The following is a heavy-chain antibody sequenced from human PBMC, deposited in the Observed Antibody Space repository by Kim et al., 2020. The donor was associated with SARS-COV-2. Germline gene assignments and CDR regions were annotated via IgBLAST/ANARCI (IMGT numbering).Heavy chain of an antibody. J-gene: IGHJ4*02. V-gene: IGHV4-39*01. CDR3: SSGYDFWSGFDY. CDR1: GGSISSSSYY. CDR2: IYYSGST. D-gene: IGHD3-3*01. Sequence: SETLSLTCTVSGGSISSSSYYWGWIRQPPGKGLEWIGSIYYSGSTYYSPSLKSRVTISVDTSKNQFSLKLSSVTAADTAVYYCSSGYDFWSGFDYWGQGTLVTVSS.